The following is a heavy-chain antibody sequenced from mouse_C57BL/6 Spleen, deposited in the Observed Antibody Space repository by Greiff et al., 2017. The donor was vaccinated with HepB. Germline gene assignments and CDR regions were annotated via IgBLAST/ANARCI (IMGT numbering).Heavy chain of an antibody. CDR2: ISDGGSYT. Sequence: EVKLMESGGGLVKPGGSLKLSCAASGFTFSSYAMSWVRQTPEKRLEWVATISDGGSYTYYPDNVKGRFTISRDNAKNNPYLQMSHLKSEDTAMYYCARDGTGTKAMDYWGQGTSVTVSS. J-gene: IGHJ4*01. D-gene: IGHD4-1*01. CDR3: ARDGTGTKAMDY. V-gene: IGHV5-4*01. CDR1: GFTFSSYA.